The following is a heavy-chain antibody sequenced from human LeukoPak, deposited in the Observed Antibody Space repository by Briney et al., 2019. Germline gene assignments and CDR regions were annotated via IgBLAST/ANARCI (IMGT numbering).Heavy chain of an antibody. CDR3: AKGGSSSWDYFDY. Sequence: GGTLRLSCAASGFNFNTYGMSWVRQAPGKGPEWVSAITPGSGGSTYYADSVKGRFTISRDNSKNTLYLQMNSLRAEDTAVYYCAKGGSSSWDYFDYWGQGTLVTVSS. CDR2: ITPGSGGST. J-gene: IGHJ4*02. V-gene: IGHV3-23*01. CDR1: GFNFNTYG. D-gene: IGHD6-13*01.